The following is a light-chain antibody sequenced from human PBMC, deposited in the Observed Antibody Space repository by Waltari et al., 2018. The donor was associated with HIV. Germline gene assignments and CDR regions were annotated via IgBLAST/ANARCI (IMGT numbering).Light chain of an antibody. CDR2: DDS. V-gene: IGLV3-21*02. CDR3: QVWDNTISHVI. J-gene: IGLJ2*01. CDR1: NIGSRS. Sequence: SYVLTQAPSVSVAPGQTARITCGGNNIGSRSVHWYQQKPGQAPVLVVYDDSDRPSGIPERFSGFNSENTATLTISRVGAGDEADYYCQVWDNTISHVIFGGGTKLTVL.